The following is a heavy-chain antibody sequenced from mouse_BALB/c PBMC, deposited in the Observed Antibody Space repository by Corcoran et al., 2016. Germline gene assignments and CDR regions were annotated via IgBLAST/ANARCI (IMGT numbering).Heavy chain of an antibody. J-gene: IGHJ3*01. CDR2: INTHSGVP. CDR3: ARDSSGYWFAY. CDR1: GYTFTTAG. V-gene: IGHV9-4*02. Sequence: QIQLVQSGPELKKPGETVRISCKASGYTFTTAGMQWVQKMPGKGLKWIGWINTHSGVPKYAEDFKGRFAFSLETSASTAYLQISNLKNEDTATYFGARDSSGYWFAYWGQGTLVTVSA. D-gene: IGHD3-2*01.